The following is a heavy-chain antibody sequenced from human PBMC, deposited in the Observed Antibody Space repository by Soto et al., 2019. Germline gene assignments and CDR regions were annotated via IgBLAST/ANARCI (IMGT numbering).Heavy chain of an antibody. CDR2: IDHDGPT. J-gene: IGHJ4*02. V-gene: IGHV3-74*01. CDR3: VRDSHGDY. CDR1: GFTFGNYW. Sequence: EVQLVESGGGLVQTGGSLRLSCAGSGFTFGNYWMHWVRQAPGKGLEWVSRIDHDGPTDYADSVRGRFTISRDNAENTLYLQMNSLRPEDTAVYYCVRDSHGDYWGQGTLVTVSS.